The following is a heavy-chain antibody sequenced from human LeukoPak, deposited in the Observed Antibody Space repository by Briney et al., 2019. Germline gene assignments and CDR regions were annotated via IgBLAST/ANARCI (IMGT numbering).Heavy chain of an antibody. CDR3: ARDSSGWGYYYYYMDV. CDR2: IYYSGST. D-gene: IGHD6-19*01. Sequence: PSETLSLTCTVSSASIASSPYYWAWLRQSPGKGLEWIGYIYYSGSTNYNPSLKSRVTISVDTSKNQFSLKLSSVTAADTAVYYCARDSSGWGYYYYYMDVWGKGTTVTVSS. J-gene: IGHJ6*03. CDR1: SASIASSPYY. V-gene: IGHV4-61*05.